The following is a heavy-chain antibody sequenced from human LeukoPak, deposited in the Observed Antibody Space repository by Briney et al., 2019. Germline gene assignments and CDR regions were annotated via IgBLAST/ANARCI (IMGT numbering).Heavy chain of an antibody. J-gene: IGHJ4*02. V-gene: IGHV3-21*01. Sequence: GGSLRLSCAASGFTFSSYSMNWVRQAPGKGLEWVSSISSSSSYIYYADSVKGRFTISRDNAKNSLDLQMNSLRAEDTAVYYCATSPVYSYGHPYYFDYWGQGTLVTVSS. D-gene: IGHD5-18*01. CDR2: ISSSSSYI. CDR3: ATSPVYSYGHPYYFDY. CDR1: GFTFSSYS.